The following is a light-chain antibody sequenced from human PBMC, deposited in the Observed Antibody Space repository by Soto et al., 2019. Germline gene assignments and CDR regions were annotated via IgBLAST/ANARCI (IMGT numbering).Light chain of an antibody. CDR2: DAS. V-gene: IGKV3-11*01. CDR3: QQRSSWPLS. CDR1: QSVSSY. Sequence: EIVLTQSPATLSLSPGERASLSCRASQSVSSYLAWYQQKPGQAPRLLIYDASNRATGIPARFSDIGSGTDFTLTISSLEPEDFAVYYCQQRSSWPLSFGGGTTVEIK. J-gene: IGKJ4*01.